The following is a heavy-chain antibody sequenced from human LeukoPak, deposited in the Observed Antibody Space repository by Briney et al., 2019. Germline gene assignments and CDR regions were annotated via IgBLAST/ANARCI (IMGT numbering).Heavy chain of an antibody. CDR2: ISSSSSTI. CDR3: AREGLRLGELSSSWY. V-gene: IGHV3-48*01. D-gene: IGHD3-16*02. CDR1: GLTFSSYS. Sequence: PGGSLRLSCAASGLTFSSYSMNWVRQAPGKGLEWVSYISSSSSTIYYADSVKGRFTISRDNAKNSLYLQMNSLRAEDTAVYYCAREGLRLGELSSSWYWGQGTLVTVSS. J-gene: IGHJ4*02.